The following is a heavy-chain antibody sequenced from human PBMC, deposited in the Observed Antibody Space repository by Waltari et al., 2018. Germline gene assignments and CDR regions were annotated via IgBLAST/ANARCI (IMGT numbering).Heavy chain of an antibody. CDR3: AKDKTWSGYVDAFDI. CDR2: ISGGGCST. V-gene: IGHV3-23*04. J-gene: IGHJ3*02. Sequence: EVQLVESGGGLVQPGGSLRLSCAASGFTFSSYAMSWVRQAPGKGLEWVSAISGGGCSTYYADSVKGRFTISRDKSKNTLYLQMNSLRAEDTAVYYCAKDKTWSGYVDAFDIWGQGTMVTVSS. CDR1: GFTFSSYA. D-gene: IGHD3-3*01.